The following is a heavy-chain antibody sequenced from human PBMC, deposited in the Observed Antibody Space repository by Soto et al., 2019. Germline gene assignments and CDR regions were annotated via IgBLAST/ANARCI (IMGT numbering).Heavy chain of an antibody. Sequence: QVQVVESGGGVVQPGRSLRLSCAASGFTFSRYAIHWVRQAPGKGLEWVAVISRDGSNNYYVDSVKGRFTISRDNSKNTLYLQMNSLRDEDKAVYYCARARNSAVADSFDFWGQGTLVTVSS. CDR3: ARARNSAVADSFDF. D-gene: IGHD1-26*01. CDR1: GFTFSRYA. V-gene: IGHV3-30*04. J-gene: IGHJ4*02. CDR2: ISRDGSNN.